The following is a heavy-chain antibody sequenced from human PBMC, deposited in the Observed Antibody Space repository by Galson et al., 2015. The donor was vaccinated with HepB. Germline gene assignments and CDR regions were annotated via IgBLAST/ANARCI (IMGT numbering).Heavy chain of an antibody. Sequence: QSGAEVKKPGESLRISCKGSGYSFTSYWISWVRQMPGKGLEWMGRIDPSDSYTNYSPSFQGHVTISADKSISTAYLQWSSLKASDTAMYYCARQVAPAAMSYYYGMDVWGQGTTVTVSS. CDR1: GYSFTSYW. V-gene: IGHV5-10-1*01. CDR2: IDPSDSYT. J-gene: IGHJ6*02. CDR3: ARQVAPAAMSYYYGMDV. D-gene: IGHD2-2*01.